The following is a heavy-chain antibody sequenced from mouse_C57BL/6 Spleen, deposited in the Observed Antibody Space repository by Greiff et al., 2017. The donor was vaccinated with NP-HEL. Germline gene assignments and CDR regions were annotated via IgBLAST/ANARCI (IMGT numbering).Heavy chain of an antibody. CDR1: GYTFTDYE. V-gene: IGHV1-15*01. Sequence: VQLQESGAELVRPGASVTLSCKASGYTFTDYEMHWVKQTPVHGLEWIGAIDPETGGTAYNQKFKGKAILTADKSSSTAYMELRSLTSEDSAVYYCTLYDVKASWFAYWGQGTLVTVSA. CDR2: IDPETGGT. J-gene: IGHJ3*01. D-gene: IGHD2-12*01. CDR3: TLYDVKASWFAY.